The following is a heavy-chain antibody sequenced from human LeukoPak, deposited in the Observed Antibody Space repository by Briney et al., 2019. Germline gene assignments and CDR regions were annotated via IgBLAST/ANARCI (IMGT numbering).Heavy chain of an antibody. CDR3: ARRVAVHWYYYYYMDV. D-gene: IGHD6-19*01. J-gene: IGHJ6*03. V-gene: IGHV3-11*01. Sequence: PGGSLRLSCAASGFTFSDYYMSWIRQAPGKGLEWVSYISSSGSTIYYADSVKGRFTFSRDNAKNSLYLQMNSLRAEDTAVYYCARRVAVHWYYYYYMDVWGKGTTVTVSS. CDR1: GFTFSDYY. CDR2: ISSSGSTI.